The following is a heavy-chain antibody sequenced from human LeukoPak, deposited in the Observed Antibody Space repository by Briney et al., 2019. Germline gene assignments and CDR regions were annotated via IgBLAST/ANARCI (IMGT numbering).Heavy chain of an antibody. CDR1: GGTFSSYA. CDR3: ARDGGSGSSSYYYYMDV. J-gene: IGHJ6*03. D-gene: IGHD2-15*01. CDR2: IIPIFGTA. V-gene: IGHV1-69*05. Sequence: GASVKVSCKASGGTFSSYAISWVRQAPGQGLEWMGGIIPIFGTANYAQKFQGRVTMTRDMSTSTVYMELSSLRSEDTAVYYCARDGGSGSSSYYYYMDVWGKGTTVTVSS.